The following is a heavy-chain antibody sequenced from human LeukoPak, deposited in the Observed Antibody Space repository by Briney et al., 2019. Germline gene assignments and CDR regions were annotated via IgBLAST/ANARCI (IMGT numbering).Heavy chain of an antibody. Sequence: ASVKVSCKASGYTFTSYDINWVRQATGQGLEWMGWMNPNSGNTGYAQKFQGRVTMTRNTSISTAYMELGSLRSEDTAVYYCARGPLSSPGYYYYGMDVWGQGTTVTVSS. V-gene: IGHV1-8*01. CDR2: MNPNSGNT. CDR1: GYTFTSYD. J-gene: IGHJ6*02. CDR3: ARGPLSSPGYYYYGMDV. D-gene: IGHD2/OR15-2a*01.